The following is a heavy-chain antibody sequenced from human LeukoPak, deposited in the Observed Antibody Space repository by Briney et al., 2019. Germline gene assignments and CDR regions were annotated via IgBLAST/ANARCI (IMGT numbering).Heavy chain of an antibody. V-gene: IGHV3-33*01. J-gene: IGHJ5*02. Sequence: QPGGSLRLSCAASGFTFSSYGMHWVRQAPGKGLEWVAVIWYDGSNKYYADSVKGRFTISRDNSKNTLYLQMNSLRAEDTAVYYCARETPVKVPWFDPWGQGTLVTVSS. CDR1: GFTFSSYG. CDR2: IWYDGSNK. D-gene: IGHD4-17*01. CDR3: ARETPVKVPWFDP.